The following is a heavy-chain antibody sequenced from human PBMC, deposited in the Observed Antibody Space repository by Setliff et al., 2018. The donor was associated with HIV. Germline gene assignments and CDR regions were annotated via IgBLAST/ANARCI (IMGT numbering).Heavy chain of an antibody. CDR3: ARSSPTAPNAFDI. CDR1: GYTFTNYW. CDR2: IYPGDSDT. Sequence: PGESLKISCKGSGYTFTNYWIGWVRQMPGKGLEWMGIIYPGDSDTRYSPSFQGQVTISADKSISTAYLQWSSLKASDTAMYYCARSSPTAPNAFDIWGQGTMVTVSS. D-gene: IGHD5-18*01. V-gene: IGHV5-51*01. J-gene: IGHJ3*02.